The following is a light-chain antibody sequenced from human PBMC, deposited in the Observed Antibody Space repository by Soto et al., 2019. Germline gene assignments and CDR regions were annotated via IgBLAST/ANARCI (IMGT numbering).Light chain of an antibody. CDR1: QSLLHSNGFNY. J-gene: IGKJ1*01. CDR2: MAS. CDR3: MQTVQTPWS. V-gene: IGKV2-28*01. Sequence: DIVVTQSPLSLPVILGESASISCRSSQSLLHSNGFNYLDWYLQRPGQSPQLLIYMASSRASGAPDRFSGSGSGTDFTLTITRVEAEDVGIYYCMQTVQTPWSFGQGTKVEIK.